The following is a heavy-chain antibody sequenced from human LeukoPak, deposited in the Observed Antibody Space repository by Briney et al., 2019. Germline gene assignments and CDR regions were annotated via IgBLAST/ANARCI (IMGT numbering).Heavy chain of an antibody. CDR1: GGSVSSRSYY. D-gene: IGHD3-22*01. J-gene: IGHJ3*02. CDR2: VYYDGST. CDR3: ARERLHYDSSGVIEDNAFDI. V-gene: IGHV4-39*07. Sequence: PSETLSLTCTVSGGSVSSRSYYWGWIRQPPGKGLEWIGSVYYDGSTYYNPSLKTRVTVSLHTSKNQFSLKLSSVTAADTAVYYCARERLHYDSSGVIEDNAFDIWGQGTMVTVSS.